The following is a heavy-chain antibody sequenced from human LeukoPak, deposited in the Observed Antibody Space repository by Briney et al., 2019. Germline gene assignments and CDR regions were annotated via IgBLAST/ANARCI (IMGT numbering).Heavy chain of an antibody. CDR1: GFTFSSYG. CDR3: AKDRPTYSGSPMGYFDY. D-gene: IGHD1-26*01. CDR2: ISYDGSNK. J-gene: IGHJ4*02. V-gene: IGHV3-30*18. Sequence: GRSLRLSCAASGFTFSSYGMHWVRQAPGKGLEWVAVISYDGSNKYYADSVKGRFTISRDNSKNTLYLQMNSLRAEDTAVYYCAKDRPTYSGSPMGYFDYWGQGTLVTVSS.